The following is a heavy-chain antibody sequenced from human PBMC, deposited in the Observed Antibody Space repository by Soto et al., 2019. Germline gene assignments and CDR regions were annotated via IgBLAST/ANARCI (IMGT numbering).Heavy chain of an antibody. J-gene: IGHJ6*02. V-gene: IGHV4-59*01. CDR2: THYSGSS. Sequence: PSETLSLTCTVSGGSISGYFWSWIRQPPGKGLEWIGYTHYSGSSNYNPSLKTRVTISVDTSKNQFSLKLISVTSADTALYFCARDKAGTTLNYYFGMDVWGRGTTVTVSS. CDR3: ARDKAGTTLNYYFGMDV. D-gene: IGHD1-7*01. CDR1: GGSISGYF.